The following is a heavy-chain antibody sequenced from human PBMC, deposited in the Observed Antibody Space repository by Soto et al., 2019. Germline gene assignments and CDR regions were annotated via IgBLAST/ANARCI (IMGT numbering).Heavy chain of an antibody. Sequence: QVQLVQSGGELKKPGDSLKVSCKASGYTFSNFGISWVRQAPGQGLEWMGWIVTYNGNTNSAQKFQDRLTMTTDTSTTTAYMDLRSLTYDDTAVYYCARGPQSTGWRGKWFDPWGQGTLVTVSS. CDR3: ARGPQSTGWRGKWFDP. CDR1: GYTFSNFG. CDR2: IVTYNGNT. V-gene: IGHV1-18*01. J-gene: IGHJ5*02. D-gene: IGHD6-19*01.